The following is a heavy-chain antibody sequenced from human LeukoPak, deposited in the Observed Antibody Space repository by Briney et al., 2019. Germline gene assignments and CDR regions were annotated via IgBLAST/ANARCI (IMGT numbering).Heavy chain of an antibody. D-gene: IGHD1-26*01. CDR2: ISGSGDST. J-gene: IGHJ6*03. Sequence: GGSLRLSCAASGFTFSSYGMSWVRQAPGKGLEWVSTISGSGDSTYYADSVKGRFTISRDNSKNTLYLQMNSLRAEDTAVYYCARAGATLYYYYYYMDVWGKGTTVTVSS. CDR3: ARAGATLYYYYYYMDV. V-gene: IGHV3-23*01. CDR1: GFTFSSYG.